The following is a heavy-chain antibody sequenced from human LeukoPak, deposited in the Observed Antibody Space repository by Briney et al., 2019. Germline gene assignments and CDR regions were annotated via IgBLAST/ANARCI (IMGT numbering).Heavy chain of an antibody. J-gene: IGHJ4*02. CDR1: SGSMTDSC. V-gene: IGHV4-59*12. CDR2: IYPDGRI. D-gene: IGHD3-22*01. CDR3: TREGYDRSGYFLDF. Sequence: SETLSLTCSVSSGSMTDSCWSWFRQAPGKGFEWLGFIYPDGRIEYSPSLRSRVTFSVATSKLEATVRLSSVTASDTAVYYCTREGYDRSGYFLDFWGQGTLVTVSS.